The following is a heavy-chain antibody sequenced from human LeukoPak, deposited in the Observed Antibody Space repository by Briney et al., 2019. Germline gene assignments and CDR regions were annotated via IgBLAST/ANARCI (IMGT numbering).Heavy chain of an antibody. CDR1: GFTFSAYS. Sequence: GGPLRLSCAASGFTFSAYSMNWVRQAPGKGLEWTSYIGISSGNTKYADSVKGRFTISGDKAKNSLYLQMNSLRVEDTAVYYCARDYKYAFDNWGQGTLVTVSS. D-gene: IGHD5-24*01. J-gene: IGHJ4*02. V-gene: IGHV3-48*01. CDR3: ARDYKYAFDN. CDR2: IGISSGNT.